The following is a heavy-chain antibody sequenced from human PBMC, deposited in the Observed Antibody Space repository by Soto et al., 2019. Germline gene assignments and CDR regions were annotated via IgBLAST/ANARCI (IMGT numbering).Heavy chain of an antibody. D-gene: IGHD6-13*01. CDR1: GYTLTELS. Sequence: ASLKVSCKVSGYTLTELSMHWVRQAPGKGLEWMGGFDPEDGETIYAQKFQGRVTMTEDTSTDTAYMELSSLRSEDTAVYYCATEPFGGIAAAVREKDAFDIWGQGTMVTVSS. CDR2: FDPEDGET. J-gene: IGHJ3*02. V-gene: IGHV1-24*01. CDR3: ATEPFGGIAAAVREKDAFDI.